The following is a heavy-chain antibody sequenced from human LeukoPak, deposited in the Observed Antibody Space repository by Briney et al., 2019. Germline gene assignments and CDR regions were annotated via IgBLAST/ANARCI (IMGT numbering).Heavy chain of an antibody. CDR3: ARGRSSGWYSGASDY. D-gene: IGHD6-19*01. CDR2: IYYSGST. J-gene: IGHJ4*02. V-gene: IGHV4-59*01. CDR1: GGSISSYY. Sequence: SETLYLTCTVSGGSISSYYWSWIRQPPGKGLEWIGYIYYSGSTNYNPSLKSRVTISVDTSKNQFSLKLSSVTAADTAVYYCARGRSSGWYSGASDYWGQGTLVTVSS.